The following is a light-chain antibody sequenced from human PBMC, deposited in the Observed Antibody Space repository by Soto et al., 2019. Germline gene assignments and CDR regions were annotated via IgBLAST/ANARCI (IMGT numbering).Light chain of an antibody. J-gene: IGKJ2*03. V-gene: IGKV3-20*01. CDR3: QQYGSSPYS. CDR1: QRISSSY. Sequence: EVVLTQSPGTLSLSPGERATLSCRASQRISSSYLAWYQQKPGRAPRLLIYGVSSRASGITDRFSGSGSGTDFTLTISRLEPEDFAVYYCQQYGSSPYSFGQGTKLEI. CDR2: GVS.